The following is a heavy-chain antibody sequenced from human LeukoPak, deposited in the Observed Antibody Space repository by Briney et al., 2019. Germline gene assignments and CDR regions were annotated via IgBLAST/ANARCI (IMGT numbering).Heavy chain of an antibody. V-gene: IGHV4-61*02. CDR1: GASISGGNYH. CDR2: IYSSGAT. D-gene: IGHD6-13*01. J-gene: IGHJ4*02. Sequence: PSQTLSLTCSVSGASISGGNYHWSWIRQPAGKGLEWIGRIYSSGATNYNPSFKRRATISEDTSKNQFSLKLSSVTAADTAVYYCARHSTTPGYSSSWPFDYWGQGTLVTVSS. CDR3: ARHSTTPGYSSSWPFDY.